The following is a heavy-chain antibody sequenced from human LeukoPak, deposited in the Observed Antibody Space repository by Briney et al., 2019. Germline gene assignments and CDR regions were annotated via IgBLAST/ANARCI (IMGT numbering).Heavy chain of an antibody. D-gene: IGHD3-10*01. V-gene: IGHV1-8*01. CDR2: MNPNSSNT. CDR1: GYTFTSYD. J-gene: IGHJ4*02. Sequence: ASVKVSCKASGYTFTSYDINWVRQATGQGLEWMGWMNPNSSNTGYAQKFQGRVTMTRDTSISTGYMELSRLRSDDTVVYYCARDGTGSGKNFDYWGQGTPVTVSS. CDR3: ARDGTGSGKNFDY.